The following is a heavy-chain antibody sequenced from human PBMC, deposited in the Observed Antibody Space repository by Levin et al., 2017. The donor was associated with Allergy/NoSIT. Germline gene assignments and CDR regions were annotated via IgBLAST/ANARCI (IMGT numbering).Heavy chain of an antibody. CDR1: GYTFTGYY. Sequence: ASVKVSCKASGYTFTGYYMHWVRQAPGQGLEWMGWINPNSGGTNYAQKFQGRVTMTRDTSISTAYMELSRLRSDDTAVYYCARALDSSGYYWFAAFDIWGQGTMVTVSS. D-gene: IGHD3-22*01. CDR2: INPNSGGT. J-gene: IGHJ3*02. CDR3: ARALDSSGYYWFAAFDI. V-gene: IGHV1-2*02.